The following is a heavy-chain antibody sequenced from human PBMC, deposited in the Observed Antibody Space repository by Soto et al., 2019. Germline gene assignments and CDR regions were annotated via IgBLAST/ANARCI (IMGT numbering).Heavy chain of an antibody. D-gene: IGHD6-13*01. Sequence: QVQLVQSGAEVKKPGASLKVSCKASGYTVTSYYMHWVRQAPGQGLEWMGIINPSGGSTSYAQKFHGRVTMTGDTSTSTVYVELGILRSEDTAMYYCARKDSSPVDMDVWGQGPEVTVSS. V-gene: IGHV1-46*01. J-gene: IGHJ6*01. CDR3: ARKDSSPVDMDV. CDR2: INPSGGST. CDR1: GYTVTSYY.